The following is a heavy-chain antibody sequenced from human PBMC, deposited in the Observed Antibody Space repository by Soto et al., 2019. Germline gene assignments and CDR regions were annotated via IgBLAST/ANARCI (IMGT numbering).Heavy chain of an antibody. D-gene: IGHD3-3*01. Sequence: QVQLVESGGGVVQPGRSLRLSCVASGFTFSSYPIHWVRQAPGKGLEWVTTISSDGNDKYYSDSVKGRFTTSRDNSKNTVYLQMNNRRVEDTAVYYCAKEGVADKYYDYGMDVWGQGTMVNVSS. CDR1: GFTFSSYP. CDR3: AKEGVADKYYDYGMDV. V-gene: IGHV3-30*04. CDR2: ISSDGNDK. J-gene: IGHJ6*02.